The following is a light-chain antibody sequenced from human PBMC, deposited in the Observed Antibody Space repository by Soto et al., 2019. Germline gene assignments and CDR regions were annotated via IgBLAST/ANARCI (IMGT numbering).Light chain of an antibody. CDR1: QSVSSN. CDR3: QHYNNWPPWT. V-gene: IGKV3-15*01. CDR2: GAS. Sequence: EIVMTQSPVTLSVSPGERATLSCRASQSVSSNLAWYQQKPGQAPRHLIYGASTRATGVPARFSGSGSGTEFTLTISSLQSEDFAVYYCQHYNNWPPWTFGQGTNVELK. J-gene: IGKJ1*01.